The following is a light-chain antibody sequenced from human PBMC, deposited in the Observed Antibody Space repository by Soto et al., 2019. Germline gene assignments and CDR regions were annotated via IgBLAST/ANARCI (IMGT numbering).Light chain of an antibody. CDR2: RNN. CDR3: AAWDDSLSGPV. CDR1: SSNIGSNY. J-gene: IGLJ3*02. Sequence: QSALTQPPSASGTPGQRVTISCSGSSSNIGSNYVYWYQQLPGTAPKLLIYRNNQRPSGVPDRFSGSKSGTSASLAISGLRSEHEADYYCAAWDDSLSGPVLGGGTQMT. V-gene: IGLV1-47*01.